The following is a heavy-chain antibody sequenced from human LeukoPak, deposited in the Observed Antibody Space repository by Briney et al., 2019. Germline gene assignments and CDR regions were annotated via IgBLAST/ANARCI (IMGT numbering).Heavy chain of an antibody. D-gene: IGHD1-26*01. CDR2: VYFSGNT. J-gene: IGHJ4*02. CDR1: GGSMSNYY. Sequence: SETLSLTCTVSGGSMSNYYWSWIRQLAGRGLEWIGRVYFSGNTNYNPSLRSRVTMSVDTSKNQFSLNLTSVTAADTAVYYCARVGSDGSYFDYWGQGPLVTVSS. CDR3: ARVGSDGSYFDY. V-gene: IGHV4-4*07.